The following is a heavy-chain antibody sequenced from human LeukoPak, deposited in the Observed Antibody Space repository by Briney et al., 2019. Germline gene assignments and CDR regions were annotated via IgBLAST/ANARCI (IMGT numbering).Heavy chain of an antibody. D-gene: IGHD2-2*02. CDR1: GLTFSSYS. V-gene: IGHV3-21*01. Sequence: GGSLRLSCAASGLTFSSYSMNWVRQAPGKGLEWVSSISSSSSYIYYADSVKGRFTISRDNAKNSLYLQMNSLRAEDTAVYYCAREKYCSSTSCYIGGFDPWGQGTLVTVSS. CDR3: AREKYCSSTSCYIGGFDP. CDR2: ISSSSSYI. J-gene: IGHJ5*02.